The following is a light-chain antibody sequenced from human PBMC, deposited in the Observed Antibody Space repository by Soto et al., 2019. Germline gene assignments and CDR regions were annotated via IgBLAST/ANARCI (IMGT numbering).Light chain of an antibody. V-gene: IGKV3-20*01. CDR2: GTS. J-gene: IGKJ2*01. Sequence: EVVLTQSPATLSLSPGEGATLSCRVSETLSSAYLAWYQQKPGQAPRLLISGTSIRDTGIPDRFSGGGSGTDFTLTITRLEPEDFAVYYCQQYITSPYTFGQGTKLEIK. CDR3: QQYITSPYT. CDR1: ETLSSAY.